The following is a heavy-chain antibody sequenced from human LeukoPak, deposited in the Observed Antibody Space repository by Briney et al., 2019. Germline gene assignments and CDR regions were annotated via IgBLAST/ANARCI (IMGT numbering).Heavy chain of an antibody. V-gene: IGHV3-23*01. CDR3: ARDMIDSSGYSD. J-gene: IGHJ4*02. Sequence: PGGSLRLSCAASGFTFSSYVMSWVRQAPGKGLEWVSAISGSGGSTYSADSVKGRFTISRDNAKNSLYLQMNSLRAEDTAVYYCARDMIDSSGYSDWGQGTLVTVSS. CDR1: GFTFSSYV. CDR2: ISGSGGST. D-gene: IGHD3-22*01.